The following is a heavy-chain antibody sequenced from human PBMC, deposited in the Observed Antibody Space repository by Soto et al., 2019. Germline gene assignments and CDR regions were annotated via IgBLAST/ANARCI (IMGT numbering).Heavy chain of an antibody. D-gene: IGHD2-15*01. Sequence: GGSLRLSCAASGFTVISNYMSWVRQAPWKGLEWVSVIYSGGSTYYADSVKGRFTISRHNSRNTLYLQMNSLRAEDTAVYYCARESCSGGSCYLRAFDIWGQGTMVTVSS. CDR2: IYSGGST. CDR1: GFTVISNY. J-gene: IGHJ3*02. V-gene: IGHV3-53*04. CDR3: ARESCSGGSCYLRAFDI.